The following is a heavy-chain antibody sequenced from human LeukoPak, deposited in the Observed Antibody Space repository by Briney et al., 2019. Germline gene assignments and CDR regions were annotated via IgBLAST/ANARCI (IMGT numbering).Heavy chain of an antibody. CDR1: GGSISSGGYS. D-gene: IGHD4-11*01. J-gene: IGHJ5*02. V-gene: IGHV4-30-2*01. Sequence: PSQTLSLTCAVSGGSISSGGYSWSWIRQPPGKGLEWIGYIYHSGSTYYNPSLKSRVTISVDRSKNQFSLKRSSVTAADTAVYYSVRFYSDYENGFEPRGTRTLVTVSS. CDR3: VRFYSDYENGFEP. CDR2: IYHSGST.